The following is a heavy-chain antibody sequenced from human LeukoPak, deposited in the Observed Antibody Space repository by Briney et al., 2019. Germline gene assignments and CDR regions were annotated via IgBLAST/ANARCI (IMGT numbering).Heavy chain of an antibody. CDR2: IYPG. Sequence: GESLKISCKGSEYSFNNEWIGWVRQMPGKGLEWMGIIYPGRYSPSFQGQVTISADKSISTAYLQWSSLKASDTAIYYCARLLKKTAFDLWGQETMVIVSS. J-gene: IGHJ3*01. CDR3: ARLLKKTAFDL. V-gene: IGHV5-51*01. CDR1: EYSFNNEW.